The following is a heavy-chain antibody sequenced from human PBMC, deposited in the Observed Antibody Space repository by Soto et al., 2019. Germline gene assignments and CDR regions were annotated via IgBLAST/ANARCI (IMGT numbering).Heavy chain of an antibody. V-gene: IGHV4-28*01. CDR1: GSSISNDNW. D-gene: IGHD1-26*01. Sequence: PSETLSLTCGVSGSSISNDNWWVWIRQPPGKVLEWIGYIHHTGYTYSNPALKSRPTMSVDTSKNQFSLRLISVTAVDTAVYYCATKDNGKYFFDSWGQGALVTVSS. CDR3: ATKDNGKYFFDS. CDR2: IHHTGYT. J-gene: IGHJ4*02.